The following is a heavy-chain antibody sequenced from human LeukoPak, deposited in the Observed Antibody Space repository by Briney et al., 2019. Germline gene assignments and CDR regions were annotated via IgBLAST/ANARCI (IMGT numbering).Heavy chain of an antibody. CDR2: INPNSGGT. J-gene: IGHJ4*02. Sequence: ASVKVSCKAPGYTFTGYYMHWVRQAPGQGLEWMGWINPNSGGTNYAQKFQGRVTMTRDTSISTAYVELSRLRSDDTAVYYCARDPGYDSSGYFDYWGQGTLVTVSS. D-gene: IGHD3-22*01. CDR3: ARDPGYDSSGYFDY. V-gene: IGHV1-2*02. CDR1: GYTFTGYY.